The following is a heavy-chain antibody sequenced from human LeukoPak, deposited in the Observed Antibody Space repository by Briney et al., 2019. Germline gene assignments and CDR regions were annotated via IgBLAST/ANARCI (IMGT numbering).Heavy chain of an antibody. D-gene: IGHD6-13*01. J-gene: IGHJ4*02. CDR1: GYSISSSYY. Sequence: SETLSLTCTVSGYSISSSYYWGWIRQPPGKGLEWIGSIYYSGSTYYNPSLKSRVTISVDTSKNQFSLKLSSVTAADTAVYYCARGDYSSSSQAPLDYFDYWGQGTLVTVSS. CDR2: IYYSGST. V-gene: IGHV4-38-2*02. CDR3: ARGDYSSSSQAPLDYFDY.